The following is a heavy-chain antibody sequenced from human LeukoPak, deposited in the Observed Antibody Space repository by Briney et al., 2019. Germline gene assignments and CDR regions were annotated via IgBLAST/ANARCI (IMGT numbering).Heavy chain of an antibody. V-gene: IGHV4-34*01. CDR3: ARGFGRWELQEAVDAFDI. CDR2: INHSGST. D-gene: IGHD1-26*01. Sequence: SETLSLTCAVYGGSFSGYYWSWIRQPPGKGLEWIGEINHSGSTNYNPSLKSRVTISVDTSKNQFSLKLSSVTAADTAVYYCARGFGRWELQEAVDAFDIWGQGTMVTVSS. J-gene: IGHJ3*02. CDR1: GGSFSGYY.